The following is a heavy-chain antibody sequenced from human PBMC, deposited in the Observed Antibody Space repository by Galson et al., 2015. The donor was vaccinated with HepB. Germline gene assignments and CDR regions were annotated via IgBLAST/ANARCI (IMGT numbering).Heavy chain of an antibody. CDR2: ISYDGSNK. CDR1: GFTFSSYG. D-gene: IGHD6-19*01. J-gene: IGHJ4*02. CDR3: AKSHVGAVAGFDY. V-gene: IGHV3-30*18. Sequence: SLRLSCAASGFTFSSYGMHWVRQAPGKGLEWVAVISYDGSNKYYADSVKGRFTISRDNSKNTLYLQMNSLRAEDTAVYYCAKSHVGAVAGFDYWGQGTLVTVSS.